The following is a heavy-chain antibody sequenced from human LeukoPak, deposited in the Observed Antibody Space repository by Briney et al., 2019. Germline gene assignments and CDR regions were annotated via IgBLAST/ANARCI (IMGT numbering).Heavy chain of an antibody. J-gene: IGHJ4*02. V-gene: IGHV4-59*01. CDR1: GGSSSSYY. Sequence: TSETLSLTCTVSGGSSSSYYWSWIRQPPGKGLEWIGYIYYSGSTNYNPSLKSRVTISVDTSKNQFSLKLSSVTAADTAVYYCARDQDAVAGGFDYWGQGTLVTVSS. CDR3: ARDQDAVAGGFDY. CDR2: IYYSGST. D-gene: IGHD6-19*01.